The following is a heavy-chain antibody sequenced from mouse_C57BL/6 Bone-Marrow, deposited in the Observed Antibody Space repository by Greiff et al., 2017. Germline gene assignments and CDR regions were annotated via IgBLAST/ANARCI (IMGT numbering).Heavy chain of an antibody. Sequence: QVQLQQSGPELVKPGASVTISCKASGYAFSSSWMNWVKQRPGKGLEWIGRIYPGDGDTNYNGKFKGKATLTADKSSSTAYMQRSSLTSEDSAVYFCVGATVVYFDYWGQGTTLTVSS. CDR1: GYAFSSSW. CDR2: IYPGDGDT. V-gene: IGHV1-82*01. CDR3: VGATVVYFDY. D-gene: IGHD1-1*01. J-gene: IGHJ2*01.